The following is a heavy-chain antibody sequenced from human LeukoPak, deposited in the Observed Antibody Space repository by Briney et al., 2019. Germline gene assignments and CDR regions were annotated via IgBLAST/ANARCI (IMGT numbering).Heavy chain of an antibody. D-gene: IGHD2-21*01. CDR2: IKEDGSER. CDR1: GFTFSAFW. J-gene: IGHJ4*02. V-gene: IGHV3-7*01. CDR3: ARYTVPFCGGDCYSQFLDY. Sequence: PGGSLRLSCAASGFTFSAFWMSWVRQAPGKGLEWVGNIKEDGSERHYVDSVKVRFTISRDNAENSLYMQISSLRVEDTAVYYCARYTVPFCGGDCYSQFLDYWGQGALVTVSP.